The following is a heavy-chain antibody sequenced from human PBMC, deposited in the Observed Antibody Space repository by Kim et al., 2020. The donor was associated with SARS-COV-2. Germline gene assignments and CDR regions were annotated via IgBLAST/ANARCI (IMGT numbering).Heavy chain of an antibody. CDR1: GGSISSGGYY. D-gene: IGHD6-13*01. J-gene: IGHJ6*02. V-gene: IGHV4-31*03. Sequence: SETLSLTCTVSGGSISSGGYYWSWIRQHPGKGLEWIGYIYYSGSTYSNPSLKRRVTISVDTSKNQFALKLSSVTAADTVVYYCARGAEISSSWYGGLYYYGIDVWGQGTTVTVSS. CDR3: ARGAEISSSWYGGLYYYGIDV. CDR2: IYYSGST.